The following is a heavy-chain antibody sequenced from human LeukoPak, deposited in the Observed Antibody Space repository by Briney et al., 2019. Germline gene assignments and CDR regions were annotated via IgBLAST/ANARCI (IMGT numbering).Heavy chain of an antibody. CDR3: ARIMLGYCNGGSCYDPFDY. J-gene: IGHJ4*02. V-gene: IGHV3-53*01. CDR2: IYSGGST. D-gene: IGHD2-15*01. Sequence: GGSLRLSCAASGFTVSSNYMSWVRQAPGKGLEWVSVIYSGGSTYYADSVKGRFTISRDNSKNTLYLQMNSLRAEGTAVYYCARIMLGYCNGGSCYDPFDYWGQGALVTVSS. CDR1: GFTVSSNY.